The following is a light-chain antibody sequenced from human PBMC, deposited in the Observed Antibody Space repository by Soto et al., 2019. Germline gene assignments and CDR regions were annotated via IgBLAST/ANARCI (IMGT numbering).Light chain of an antibody. CDR1: QSVGSS. CDR2: DAS. J-gene: IGKJ1*01. Sequence: EIVLTQSPATLSLSPGERATLSCRASQSVGSSLAWHQQKPGQAPRLLIYDASKRATGIPARFSGSGSGTEFTLTISSLQPDDSATYYCQQYSSSWTFGQGTKVDIK. CDR3: QQYSSSWT. V-gene: IGKV3-11*01.